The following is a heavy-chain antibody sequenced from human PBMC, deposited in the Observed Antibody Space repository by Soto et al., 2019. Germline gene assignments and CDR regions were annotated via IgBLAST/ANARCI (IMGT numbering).Heavy chain of an antibody. J-gene: IGHJ4*02. CDR2: IYYSGGT. CDR1: GGSISSSSYY. Sequence: SETLSLTCTVSGGSISSSSYYWGWIRQPPGKGLEWIGSIYYSGGTYYNPSLKSRVTISVDTSKNQFSLKLSSVTAADTAVYYCASLYCSSTSCYGDFDYWGQGTLVTVSS. V-gene: IGHV4-39*01. CDR3: ASLYCSSTSCYGDFDY. D-gene: IGHD2-2*01.